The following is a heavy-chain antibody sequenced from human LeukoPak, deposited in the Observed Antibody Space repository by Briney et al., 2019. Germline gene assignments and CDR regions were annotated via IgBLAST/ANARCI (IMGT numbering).Heavy chain of an antibody. Sequence: SETLSLTCIVSGGSISSGSYYWSWIRQPAGKGLEWIGRIYTSGSTNYNPSLKSRVTISVDTSKNQFSLKLSSVTAADTAVYYCARDENGYVWGSFRAWGQGTLVTVSS. D-gene: IGHD3-16*02. J-gene: IGHJ5*02. CDR2: IYTSGST. V-gene: IGHV4-61*02. CDR1: GGSISSGSYY. CDR3: ARDENGYVWGSFRA.